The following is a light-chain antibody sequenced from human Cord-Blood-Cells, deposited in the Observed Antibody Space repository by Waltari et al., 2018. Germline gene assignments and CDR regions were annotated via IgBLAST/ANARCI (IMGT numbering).Light chain of an antibody. CDR1: SRYVGTYNL. CDR3: CSYAGSSTWV. J-gene: IGLJ3*02. CDR2: EGS. V-gene: IGLV2-23*01. Sequence: QSALTQPASVSGSPGQPITISSPGTSRYVGTYNLLSWYQHHTGKAPKLMIYEGSKRPSGVYNRFSGSKSGNTASLTISGLQAEDEADYYCCSYAGSSTWVFGGGTKLTVL.